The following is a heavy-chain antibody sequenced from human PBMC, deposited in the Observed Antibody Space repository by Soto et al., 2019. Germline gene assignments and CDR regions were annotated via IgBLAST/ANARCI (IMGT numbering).Heavy chain of an antibody. D-gene: IGHD5-18*01. CDR2: INHSGST. V-gene: IGHV4-34*01. J-gene: IGHJ4*02. CDR1: GGSFSGYY. Sequence: SETLSLTCAVYGGSFSGYYWSWIRQPPGKGLEWIGEINHSGSTNYNPSLKSRVTISVDTSKNQFSLKLSSVTAADTAVYYCARSGYSYGYIDYWGQGTLVTVSS. CDR3: ARSGYSYGYIDY.